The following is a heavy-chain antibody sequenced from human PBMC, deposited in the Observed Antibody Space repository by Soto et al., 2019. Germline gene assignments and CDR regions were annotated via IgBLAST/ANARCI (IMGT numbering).Heavy chain of an antibody. CDR2: INSGGGTT. CDR3: ARGFTYGNFDYFDY. Sequence: GGSLRLSCAASGFTFSSYWMHWFRQAPGKGLMWVSRINSGGGTTTYADSVKGRFTISRDNARNTLYLQMNGLRAEDTALYYCARGFTYGNFDYFDYWGQGSQVTVSS. J-gene: IGHJ4*02. CDR1: GFTFSSYW. V-gene: IGHV3-74*01. D-gene: IGHD3-10*01.